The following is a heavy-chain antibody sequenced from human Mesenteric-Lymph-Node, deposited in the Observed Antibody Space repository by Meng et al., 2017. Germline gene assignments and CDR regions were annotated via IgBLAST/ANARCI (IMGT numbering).Heavy chain of an antibody. J-gene: IGHJ4*02. CDR2: TYYRYKWYN. Sequence: QEDLHQSGPGVVNPSQTLSLTSPSCGDSVSSDSDACNWIMQSAPGGLEWLSTTYYRYKWYNGYAVSVKSRITINTDTSKNQFSLQMNSVPPEDTAMYYCARSGSSGWFDYWGQGTLVTVSS. V-gene: IGHV6-1*01. CDR1: GDSVSSDSDA. D-gene: IGHD6-19*01. CDR3: ARSGSSGWFDY.